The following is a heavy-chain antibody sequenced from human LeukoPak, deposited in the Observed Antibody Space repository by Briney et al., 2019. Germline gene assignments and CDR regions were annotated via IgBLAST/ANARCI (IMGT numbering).Heavy chain of an antibody. CDR1: GFTFGSYA. CDR3: AKDDYYDSSAYMDV. CDR2: ISGSGGST. D-gene: IGHD3-22*01. V-gene: IGHV3-23*01. J-gene: IGHJ6*03. Sequence: PGGSLRLSCAASGFTFGSYAMSWVRQAPGKGLEWVSAISGSGGSTYYADSVKGRFTISRDNSKNTLYLQMNSLRAEDTALYYCAKDDYYDSSAYMDVWGKGTTVTISS.